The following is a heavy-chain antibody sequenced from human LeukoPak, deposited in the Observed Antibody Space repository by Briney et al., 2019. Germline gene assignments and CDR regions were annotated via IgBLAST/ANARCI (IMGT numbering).Heavy chain of an antibody. CDR2: ISSSSSYI. CDR3: ARDGVVPAAIFDY. CDR1: GFTFSSYS. D-gene: IGHD2-2*01. J-gene: IGHJ4*02. V-gene: IGHV3-21*01. Sequence: PGGSLRLSCAASGFTFSSYSMNWVRQAPGKGLEWVSSISSSSSYIYYADSVKGRFTISRDNAKNSLYLQVNSVRAEDTAVYYCARDGVVPAAIFDYWGQGTLVTVSS.